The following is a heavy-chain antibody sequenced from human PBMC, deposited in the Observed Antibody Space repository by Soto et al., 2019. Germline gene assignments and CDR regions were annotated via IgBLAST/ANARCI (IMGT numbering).Heavy chain of an antibody. CDR2: ISDSGGST. Sequence: EVQLFESGGGLVQPGGSLSLSCAASGFTFSSYAMSWVRQAPGKGLEWVSAISDSGGSTYYADSVKGRFTISRDNSKNTLYLQMNSLRAEDTAVYYCVLWPPYYFDHWGQGTLVTVSS. CDR1: GFTFSSYA. CDR3: VLWPPYYFDH. V-gene: IGHV3-23*01. J-gene: IGHJ4*02. D-gene: IGHD3-16*01.